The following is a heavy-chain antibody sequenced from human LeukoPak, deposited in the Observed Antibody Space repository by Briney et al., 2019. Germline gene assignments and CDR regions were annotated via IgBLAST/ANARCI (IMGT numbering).Heavy chain of an antibody. Sequence: SETLSLTCTVSGGSITTHYWSWIRQPAGREVEWIGRVYNTGSTKYNPALESRVTMSVDTSSNRFSLRLRSVTAADTAVYYCARDLLGDYGTFDIWGQGAMVTVSS. CDR3: ARDLLGDYGTFDI. V-gene: IGHV4-4*07. CDR1: GGSITTHY. J-gene: IGHJ3*02. CDR2: VYNTGST. D-gene: IGHD4-17*01.